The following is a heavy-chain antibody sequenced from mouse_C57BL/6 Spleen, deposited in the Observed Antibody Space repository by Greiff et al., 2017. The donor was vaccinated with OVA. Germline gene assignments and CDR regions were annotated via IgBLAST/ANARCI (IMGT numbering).Heavy chain of an antibody. D-gene: IGHD1-1*01. CDR1: GFSLTSYG. J-gene: IGHJ2*01. V-gene: IGHV2-2*01. CDR3: ARTLPYYYGSSPYYFDY. CDR2: IWSGGST. Sequence: VMLVESGPGLVQPSQSLSITCTVSGFSLTSYGVHWVRQSPGKGLEWLGVIWSGGSTDYNAAFISRLSISKDNSKSQVFFKMNSLQADDTAIYYCARTLPYYYGSSPYYFDYWGQGTTLTVSS.